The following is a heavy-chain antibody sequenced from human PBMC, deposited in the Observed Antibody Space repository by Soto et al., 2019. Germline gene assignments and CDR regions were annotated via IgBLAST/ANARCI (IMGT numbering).Heavy chain of an antibody. CDR2: TSYSGNT. V-gene: IGHV4-59*02. J-gene: IGHJ4*02. Sequence: QVQLQESGPGLLKPSETLSLTCTISGGSVSTYYWSWIRQPPGKELEWIGLTSYSGNTNYNPSLNSRVAIAVDTSKNQFSLTLSSVTAADTAVYYCARDGVGPFDYWGQGTLVTVSS. CDR1: GGSVSTYY. CDR3: ARDGVGPFDY. D-gene: IGHD3-3*01.